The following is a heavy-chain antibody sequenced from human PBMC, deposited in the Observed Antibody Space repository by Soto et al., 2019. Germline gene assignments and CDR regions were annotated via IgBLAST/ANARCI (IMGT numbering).Heavy chain of an antibody. V-gene: IGHV3-33*01. J-gene: IGHJ6*02. CDR2: IWYDGSNK. CDR3: ARTLGRRYYYYGMDV. CDR1: GFTFSSYG. D-gene: IGHD3-10*01. Sequence: QVQLVESGGGVVQPGRSLRLSCAASGFTFSSYGMHWVRQAPGKGLEWVAVIWYDGSNKYYADSVKGRFTISRDNSKNTRYLKRNSLKAEDTVVYYCARTLGRRYYYYGMDVWAKGPRSPSP.